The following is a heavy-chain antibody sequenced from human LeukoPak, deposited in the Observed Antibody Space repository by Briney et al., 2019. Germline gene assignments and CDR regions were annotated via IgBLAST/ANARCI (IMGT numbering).Heavy chain of an antibody. CDR1: GFTFSDYY. D-gene: IGHD3-3*01. CDR2: ISSSGSTI. V-gene: IGHV3-11*04. J-gene: IGHJ4*02. CDR3: ARVRSDFWSGYYFDFDY. Sequence: PGGSLRLSCAASGFTFSDYYMSWIRQAPGKGLEWVSYISSSGSTIYYADSVKGRFTISRDNAKNSLYLQMNSLRAEDTAVYYCARVRSDFWSGYYFDFDYWGQGTLVTVSS.